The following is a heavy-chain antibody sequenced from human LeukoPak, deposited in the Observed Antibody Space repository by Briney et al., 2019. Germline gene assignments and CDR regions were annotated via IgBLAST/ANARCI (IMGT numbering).Heavy chain of an antibody. V-gene: IGHV3-30*02. CDR1: GFTFSTYG. D-gene: IGHD2-15*01. CDR3: AKGYCSGSCYNGLDY. Sequence: GGSLRLSCAASGFTFSTYGMHWVRQAPGKGLEWVAFIRFDGTNKYYADSVKGRFAITRDSSKNTLYLQMNSLRAEDTAVYYCAKGYCSGSCYNGLDYWGQGTLVTVSS. J-gene: IGHJ4*02. CDR2: IRFDGTNK.